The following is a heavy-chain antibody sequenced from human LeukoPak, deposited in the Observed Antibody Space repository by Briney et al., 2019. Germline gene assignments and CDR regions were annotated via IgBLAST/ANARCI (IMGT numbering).Heavy chain of an antibody. J-gene: IGHJ5*02. CDR3: ARQDSSSWSNWFDT. CDR2: IDPTDSYT. Sequence: KPGESLKISCQGSGYSFSTYWIGWVRQMPGKGLEWMGRIDPTDSYTDYSPSFQGHVTISRDKSISTVYLQWSSLKASDTAIYYCARQDSSSWSNWFDTWGQGTLVTVSS. D-gene: IGHD6-13*01. V-gene: IGHV5-10-1*01. CDR1: GYSFSTYW.